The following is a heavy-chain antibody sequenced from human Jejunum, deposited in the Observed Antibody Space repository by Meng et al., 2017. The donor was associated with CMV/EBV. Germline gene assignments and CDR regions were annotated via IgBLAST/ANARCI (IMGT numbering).Heavy chain of an antibody. D-gene: IGHD3-10*01. CDR1: GYTFTGYC. J-gene: IGHJ5*02. CDR3: ARDQRRGYWFDP. V-gene: IGHV1-2*02. Sequence: KASGYTFTGYCMHWVQQAPGQELEWMGWINPNSGGTNYAQKFQGRVTMTRDTSISTAYMELSRLRSDDTAVYYCARDQRRGYWFDPWGQGTLVTVSS. CDR2: INPNSGGT.